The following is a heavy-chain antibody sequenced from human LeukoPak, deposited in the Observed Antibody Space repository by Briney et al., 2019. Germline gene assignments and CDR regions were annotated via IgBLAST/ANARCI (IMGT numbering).Heavy chain of an antibody. Sequence: ASVNVSCKASGYTFTSYGISWVRQAPGQGLEWMGWISAYNGNTNYAQKLQGRVTMTTDTSTSTAYMELRSLRSDDTAVYYCARPSAQWELLLPFDYWGQGTLSPSPQ. CDR1: GYTFTSYG. CDR3: ARPSAQWELLLPFDY. D-gene: IGHD1-26*01. V-gene: IGHV1-18*01. J-gene: IGHJ4*02. CDR2: ISAYNGNT.